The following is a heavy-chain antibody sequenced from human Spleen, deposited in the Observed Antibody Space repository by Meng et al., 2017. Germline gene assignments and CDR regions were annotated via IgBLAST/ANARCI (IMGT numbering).Heavy chain of an antibody. J-gene: IGHJ5*02. Sequence: GESLKISCAASGFTFSSYGMSWVRQTPGKGLEWISYIDGSGSTMYYAYSVKGRFTISRDNAKNSLYLQLNSLRAEDTAVYYCARGTTWGLNWFAPWGQGTLVTVSS. CDR2: IDGSGSTM. V-gene: IGHV3-48*03. D-gene: IGHD2/OR15-2a*01. CDR1: GFTFSSYG. CDR3: ARGTTWGLNWFAP.